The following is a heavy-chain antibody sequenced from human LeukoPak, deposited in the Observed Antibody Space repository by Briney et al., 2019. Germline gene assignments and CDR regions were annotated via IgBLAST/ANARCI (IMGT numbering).Heavy chain of an antibody. CDR2: ISGSGGST. CDR1: GFTFSSYA. D-gene: IGHD5-12*01. V-gene: IGHV3-23*01. Sequence: PGGSLRLSCAPSGFTFSSYAMSWVRQAPGEGLGWVSAISGSGGSTYHADFVKGRFTISRDNSKNTRYLQMSSLRAEDTAVYYCAKDTGIVATIPFDTWGQRTLVTVSS. J-gene: IGHJ4*02. CDR3: AKDTGIVATIPFDT.